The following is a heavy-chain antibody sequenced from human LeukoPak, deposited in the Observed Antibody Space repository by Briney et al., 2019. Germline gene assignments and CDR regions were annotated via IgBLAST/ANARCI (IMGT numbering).Heavy chain of an antibody. J-gene: IGHJ5*02. CDR2: LIPVFGAA. CDR1: GGTFRTYA. V-gene: IGHV1-69*05. CDR3: ARDLTTEQPNWLDP. Sequence: SVNVSCKASGGTFRTYAISWVRQAPGQGLEWMGRLIPVFGAATYARKFQGRVTITTDKSADTAYMEMSSLRSEDTAVYYCARDLTTEQPNWLDPWGQGTLVTVSS. D-gene: IGHD4-17*01.